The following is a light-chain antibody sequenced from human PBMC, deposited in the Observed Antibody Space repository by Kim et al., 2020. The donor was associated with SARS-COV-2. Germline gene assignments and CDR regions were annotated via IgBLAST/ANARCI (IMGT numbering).Light chain of an antibody. CDR3: QQYGIAPPDT. CDR1: QSVCSNC. V-gene: IGKV3-20*01. CDR2: SAS. J-gene: IGKJ2*01. Sequence: VLTQSPGTLSLSPGERATLSCRASQSVCSNCLAWYQQKPGQAPRLLIYSASTRATAIPDRFSGSGSGTDFTLSISRLEPEDSAVYYCQQYGIAPPDTFGQGTKLEI.